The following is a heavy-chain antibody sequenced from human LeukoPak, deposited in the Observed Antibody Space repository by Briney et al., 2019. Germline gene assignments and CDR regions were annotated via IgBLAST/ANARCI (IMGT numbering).Heavy chain of an antibody. CDR3: ARDSLRDYYDSSGPVYFDY. D-gene: IGHD3-22*01. CDR2: IYHSGST. Sequence: SETLSLTCAVSGGSISSSNWWSWVRQPLGKGLEWIGEIYHSGSTNYNPSLKSRVTISVDESKNQFSLKLSSVTAADTAVYYCARDSLRDYYDSSGPVYFDYWGQGTLVTVSS. V-gene: IGHV4-4*02. J-gene: IGHJ4*02. CDR1: GGSISSSNW.